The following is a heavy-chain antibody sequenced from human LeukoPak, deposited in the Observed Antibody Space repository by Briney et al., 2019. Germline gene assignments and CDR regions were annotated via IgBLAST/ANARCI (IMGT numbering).Heavy chain of an antibody. Sequence: PGGSLRLSCAASGFTFSDYYMSWIRQAPGKGLEWVSYISSSSSYTNYADSVKGRFTISRDNAKNSLYLQMNSLRAEDTAVYYCARYCSSTTCYDYRGQGTLVTVSS. CDR2: ISSSSSYT. D-gene: IGHD2-2*01. V-gene: IGHV3-11*03. J-gene: IGHJ4*02. CDR1: GFTFSDYY. CDR3: ARYCSSTTCYDY.